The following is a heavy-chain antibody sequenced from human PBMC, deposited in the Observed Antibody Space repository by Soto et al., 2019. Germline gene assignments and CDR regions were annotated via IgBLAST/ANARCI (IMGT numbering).Heavy chain of an antibody. CDR3: ARAYQLTYYFDY. D-gene: IGHD3-9*01. J-gene: IGHJ4*02. CDR1: GVTFRGYA. V-gene: IGHV3-30*14. CDR2: ISDDGSKT. Sequence: HPGGSLRLSCAGSGVTFRGYAVHWVRQAPGKGLEWVTVISDDGSKTYYADSVKGRFTVSRDDSTNTVFLQMSSLRTEDTAVYHCARAYQLTYYFDYWGPGTLVTSPQ.